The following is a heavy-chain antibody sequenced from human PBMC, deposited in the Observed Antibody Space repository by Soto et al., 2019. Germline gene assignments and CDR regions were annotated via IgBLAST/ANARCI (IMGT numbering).Heavy chain of an antibody. V-gene: IGHV5-10-1*01. CDR1: GYSFTSYW. CDR3: ARHHIVVRASCDYGMDV. D-gene: IGHD3-22*01. J-gene: IGHJ6*02. Sequence: GESLKISCKGSGYSFTSYWIGWVRQMPGKGLEWMGRIDPSDSYTNYSPSFQGHVTISADKSISTAYLQWSSLKASDTAMYYCARHHIVVRASCDYGMDVWGQGTTVTVSS. CDR2: IDPSDSYT.